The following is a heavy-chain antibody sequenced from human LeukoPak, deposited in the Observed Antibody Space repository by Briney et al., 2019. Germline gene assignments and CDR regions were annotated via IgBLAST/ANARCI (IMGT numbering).Heavy chain of an antibody. D-gene: IGHD5-18*01. CDR3: ARTDTAMVTGFDY. V-gene: IGHV4-61*02. Sequence: SETLSLTCTVSGGSISSGSYYWSWIRQPAGKGLEWIGRIYTGGSTNYNPSLKSRVTISVDTSKNQFSLKLSSVTAADTAVYYCARTDTAMVTGFDYWGQGTLVTVSS. J-gene: IGHJ4*02. CDR2: IYTGGST. CDR1: GGSISSGSYY.